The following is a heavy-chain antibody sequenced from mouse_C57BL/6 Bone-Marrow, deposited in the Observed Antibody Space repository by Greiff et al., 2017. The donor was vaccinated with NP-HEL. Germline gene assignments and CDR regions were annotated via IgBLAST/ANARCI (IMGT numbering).Heavy chain of an antibody. J-gene: IGHJ3*01. CDR2: IYPRSGNT. Sequence: VQGVESGAELARPGASVKLSCKASGYTFTSYGISWVKQRTGQGLEWIGEIYPRSGNTYYNEKFKGKATLTADKSSSTAYMELRSLTSEDSAVYFCARGVYYGNSWFAYWGQGTLVTVSA. CDR1: GYTFTSYG. D-gene: IGHD2-1*01. V-gene: IGHV1-81*01. CDR3: ARGVYYGNSWFAY.